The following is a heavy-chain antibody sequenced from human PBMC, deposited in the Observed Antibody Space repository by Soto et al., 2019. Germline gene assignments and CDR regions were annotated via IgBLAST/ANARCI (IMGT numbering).Heavy chain of an antibody. Sequence: LSLTCTVSGGSIRDYFWTWIRQPPGKGLEWIGYIYYSGRTNYNPSLKCRVSISVDTSKNRFSLQLRSVTAADTAVYYCARVGGDDFGDSGGFDYWGQGTLVTVSS. J-gene: IGHJ4*02. CDR1: GGSIRDYF. V-gene: IGHV4-59*01. CDR2: IYYSGRT. CDR3: ARVGGDDFGDSGGFDY. D-gene: IGHD4-17*01.